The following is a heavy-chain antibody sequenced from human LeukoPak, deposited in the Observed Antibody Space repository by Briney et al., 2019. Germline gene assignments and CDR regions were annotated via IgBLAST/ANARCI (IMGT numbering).Heavy chain of an antibody. CDR3: ATGPIDTAMADYYYYGMDV. CDR2: IYYSGST. D-gene: IGHD5-18*01. V-gene: IGHV4-30-4*01. J-gene: IGHJ6*04. CDR1: GGSISSGDYY. Sequence: PSETLSLTCTVSGGSISSGDYYWSWIRQPPGKGLEWIGYIYYSGSTYYNPSLKSRVTKSVDTSKNQFSLKLSSATAADTAVYYCATGPIDTAMADYYYYGMDVWGKGTTVTVSS.